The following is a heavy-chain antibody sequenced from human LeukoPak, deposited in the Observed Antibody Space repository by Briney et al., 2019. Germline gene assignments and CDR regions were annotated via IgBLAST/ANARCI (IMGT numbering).Heavy chain of an antibody. CDR2: ISSSSSYI. V-gene: IGHV3-21*01. J-gene: IGHJ4*02. Sequence: GGSLRLSCAASGFTFSSYSMNWVRQAPGKGLEWVSSISSSSSYIYYADSVRGRFTISRDNAKNSLYLQMNSLRAEDTAVYYCARDQLDYGDYDFDYWGQGTLVTVSS. CDR1: GFTFSSYS. D-gene: IGHD4-17*01. CDR3: ARDQLDYGDYDFDY.